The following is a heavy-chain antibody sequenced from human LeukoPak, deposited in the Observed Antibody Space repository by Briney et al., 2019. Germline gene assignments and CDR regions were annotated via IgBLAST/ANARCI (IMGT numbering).Heavy chain of an antibody. CDR3: VRGNGNVGGRLDP. Sequence: GGSLRLSCAASGFTFSSYSMNWVRQAPGKGPDWVSGLYAGGSTYYAGSVTGRFTISRDDSKNTLYLHMTSLRVDDTAIYFCVRGNGNVGGRLDPWGQGAWVIVSS. CDR2: LYAGGST. CDR1: GFTFSSYS. J-gene: IGHJ5*02. D-gene: IGHD1-1*01. V-gene: IGHV3-66*01.